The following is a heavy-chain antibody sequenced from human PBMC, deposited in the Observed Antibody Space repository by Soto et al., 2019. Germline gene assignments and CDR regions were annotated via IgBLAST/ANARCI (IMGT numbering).Heavy chain of an antibody. J-gene: IGHJ5*02. V-gene: IGHV2-5*02. CDR2: IYWDDDK. CDR3: AHYYYYGSGSYYTAHL. CDR1: GFSLSTSGVG. Sequence: QITLKESGPTLVKPTQTLTLTCTFSGFSLSTSGVGVGWIRQPQGKALEWLALIYWDDDKRYSPSLKSRLTITKDTSKNQVVLTMTNMDPVDTATYYCAHYYYYGSGSYYTAHLWGQGTLVTVSS. D-gene: IGHD3-10*01.